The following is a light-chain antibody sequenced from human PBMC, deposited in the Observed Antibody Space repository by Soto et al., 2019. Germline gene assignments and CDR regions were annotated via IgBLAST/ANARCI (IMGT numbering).Light chain of an antibody. CDR3: QSYDSSLTWV. CDR1: SSNIGAGYN. CDR2: GNS. Sequence: QSVLTQPPSVSGAPGQRVTISCTGSSSNIGAGYNVHWYQQLPGTAPKLLIYGNSNRPSGVPDRFSASKSGTSASLAITGLRAEDEANYYCQSYDSSLTWVFGGGTQLTVL. J-gene: IGLJ3*02. V-gene: IGLV1-40*01.